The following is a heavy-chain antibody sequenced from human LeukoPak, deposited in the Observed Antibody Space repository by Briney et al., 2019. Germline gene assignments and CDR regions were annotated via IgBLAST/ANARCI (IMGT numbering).Heavy chain of an antibody. Sequence: PGGSLRLSCAASGFTFSDYYMTWIRQAPGKGLEWLSYISGSGDSKFYADSVKGRFTISSDNAKNSLYLQMNSLRAEDTAVYYCARRTYSNYFFDYWGQGTLVTVSS. J-gene: IGHJ4*02. CDR1: GFTFSDYY. V-gene: IGHV3-11*01. D-gene: IGHD4-11*01. CDR3: ARRTYSNYFFDY. CDR2: ISGSGDSK.